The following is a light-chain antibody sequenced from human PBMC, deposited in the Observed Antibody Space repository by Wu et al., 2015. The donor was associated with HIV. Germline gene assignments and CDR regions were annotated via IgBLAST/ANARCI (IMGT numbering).Light chain of an antibody. V-gene: IGKV3-20*01. CDR1: QSVSNY. CDR3: QQYGSSPIT. Sequence: EIVLTQSPATLSLSPGERATLSCRASQSVSNYLAWYQQKPGQAPRLLIYDASNRATGIPDRFSGGGSGTDFTLTISRLEPEDFAVYYCQQYGSSPITFGQGTRLEIK. J-gene: IGKJ5*01. CDR2: DAS.